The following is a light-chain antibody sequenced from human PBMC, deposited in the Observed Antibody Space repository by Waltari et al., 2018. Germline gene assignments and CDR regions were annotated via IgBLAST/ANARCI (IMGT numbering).Light chain of an antibody. Sequence: EIVMTQSPATLSVSPGQRATLSCRASQRISSNLAWYQQKPGQAPRLLIYGASTRAPGIPVRFSGSGSGTDFTLTISSLQSEDFAVYYCQQYNNWPFTFGQGTKLEIK. V-gene: IGKV3-15*01. CDR1: QRISSN. CDR3: QQYNNWPFT. J-gene: IGKJ2*01. CDR2: GAS.